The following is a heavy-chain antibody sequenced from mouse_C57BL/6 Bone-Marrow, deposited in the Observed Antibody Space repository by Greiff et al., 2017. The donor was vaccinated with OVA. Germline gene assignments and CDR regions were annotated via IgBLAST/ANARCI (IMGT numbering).Heavy chain of an antibody. CDR3: ARDRYGNFDY. J-gene: IGHJ2*01. V-gene: IGHV5-4*01. D-gene: IGHD2-1*01. Sequence: EVKVVESGGGLVKPGGSLKLSCAASGFTFSSYAMSWVRQTPEKRLEWVATISDGGSYTYYPDNVKGRFTISRDNAKNNLYLQMSHLKSEDTAMYYCARDRYGNFDYWGQGTTRTVSS. CDR2: ISDGGSYT. CDR1: GFTFSSYA.